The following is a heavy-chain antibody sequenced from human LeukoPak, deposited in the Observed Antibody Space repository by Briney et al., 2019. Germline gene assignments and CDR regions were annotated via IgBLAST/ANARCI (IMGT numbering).Heavy chain of an antibody. V-gene: IGHV3-74*01. Sequence: GGSLRLSCAASGFTFSSYGMHWVRQAPGKGLVWVSHINSDGSWTSYADSVKGRFTISKDNAKNTVYLQMNNLRAEDTAVYYCVSFYEAYWGRGTLVTVSS. CDR2: INSDGSWT. CDR1: GFTFSSYG. J-gene: IGHJ4*02. CDR3: VSFYEAY. D-gene: IGHD2/OR15-2a*01.